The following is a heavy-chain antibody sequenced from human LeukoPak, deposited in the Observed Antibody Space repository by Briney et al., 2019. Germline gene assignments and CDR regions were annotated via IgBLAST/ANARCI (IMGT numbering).Heavy chain of an antibody. V-gene: IGHV3-53*01. Sequence: GGSLRLSCAASGFTVSSNYISWVRQAPGKGLEWVSVIYSGGSTYYADSVKGRFTISRDNSKNTLYLQMNSLRAEDTAVYYCARDRYYGSGSYSYYYYGMDVWGQGTTVTVSS. J-gene: IGHJ6*02. D-gene: IGHD3-10*01. CDR1: GFTVSSNY. CDR3: ARDRYYGSGSYSYYYYGMDV. CDR2: IYSGGST.